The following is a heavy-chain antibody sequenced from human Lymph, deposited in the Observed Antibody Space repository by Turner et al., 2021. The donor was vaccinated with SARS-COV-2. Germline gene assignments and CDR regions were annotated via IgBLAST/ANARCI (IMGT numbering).Heavy chain of an antibody. Sequence: VQLVWSGAEGKKPGASVNVSCKESGYTITGFYMHWGRQDPGQGLEWMGWFHPNSGGTNYAQKSQCRVTMSTDTSISTAYMDLIRLRSDDTAMYSCASSRDLQSMVLGVDPFDYWGQGTLVTVSS. D-gene: IGHD3-10*01. CDR1: GYTITGFY. J-gene: IGHJ4*02. CDR3: ASSRDLQSMVLGVDPFDY. CDR2: FHPNSGGT. V-gene: IGHV1-2*02.